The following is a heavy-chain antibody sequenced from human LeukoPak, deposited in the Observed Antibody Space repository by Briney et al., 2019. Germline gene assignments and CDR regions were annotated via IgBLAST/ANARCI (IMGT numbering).Heavy chain of an antibody. CDR1: GYTLTELS. Sequence: ASVKVSCKVSGYTLTELSMHWLRQAPGKGLEWMGGFDPEDGETIYAQKFQGRVTMTEDTSTDTAYMELSSLRSEDTAVYYCATSSGYYYGWFDPWGQGTLVTVSS. CDR2: FDPEDGET. J-gene: IGHJ5*02. CDR3: ATSSGYYYGWFDP. D-gene: IGHD3-22*01. V-gene: IGHV1-24*01.